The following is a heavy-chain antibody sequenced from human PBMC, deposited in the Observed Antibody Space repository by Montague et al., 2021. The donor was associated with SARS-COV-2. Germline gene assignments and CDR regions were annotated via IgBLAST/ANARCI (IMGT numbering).Heavy chain of an antibody. D-gene: IGHD6-13*01. CDR1: GGSFSGDY. J-gene: IGHJ4*02. CDR2: SNHSGRT. CDR3: ARDSIAAAGTDY. V-gene: IGHV4-34*01. Sequence: ESLSLTCAVYGGSFSGDYWNWIRKPQGKGLQWMGESNHSGRTNYNPYLKSRVTISVDTSKNKFSLRLSSVTAADTAVYYCARDSIAAAGTDYWGQGTRVTVSS.